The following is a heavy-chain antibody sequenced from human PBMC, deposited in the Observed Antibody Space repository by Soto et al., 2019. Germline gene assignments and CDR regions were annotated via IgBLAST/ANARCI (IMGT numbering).Heavy chain of an antibody. J-gene: IGHJ4*02. V-gene: IGHV4-34*01. CDR3: AREGGATHHFDY. Sequence: SETLSLTCAVYGASFSGYYSSWIRQPPGKRLEWIGGINHSGSTNYNPSLKSRVTISVDTSKNQFSLKLSSVTAADTAVYYCAREGGATHHFDYWGQGTLVTVSS. CDR1: GASFSGYY. CDR2: INHSGST. D-gene: IGHD1-26*01.